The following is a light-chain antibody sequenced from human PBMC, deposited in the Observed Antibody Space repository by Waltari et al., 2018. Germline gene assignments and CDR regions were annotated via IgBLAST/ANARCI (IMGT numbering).Light chain of an antibody. CDR2: WAS. V-gene: IGKV4-1*01. CDR1: QNVFYSSNNKNY. CDR3: QQYYSTRGFT. Sequence: DFVMTQSPNSLAVPLGERSTINCKSSQNVFYSSNNKNYLAWYQQKPGQPPKLLIYWASTRESGVPDRFSGSGSGTDFTLTISSLQAEDVAVYYCQQYYSTRGFTFGPGTKVEIK. J-gene: IGKJ3*01.